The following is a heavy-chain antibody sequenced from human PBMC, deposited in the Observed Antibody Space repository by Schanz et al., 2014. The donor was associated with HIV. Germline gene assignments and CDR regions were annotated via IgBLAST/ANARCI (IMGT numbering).Heavy chain of an antibody. V-gene: IGHV3-9*01. J-gene: IGHJ4*02. CDR1: GFAFSRYT. CDR3: AKDAARIYYDILTGPFDS. D-gene: IGHD3-9*01. CDR2: ISWNSGSK. Sequence: EVQLVESGGGLVKPGGSLRLSCTASGFAFSRYTMNWVRQAPGKGPEWVSGISWNSGSKGYAESVKGRFTISRDNAKNSLYLQMNSLRGEDTALYYCAKDAARIYYDILTGPFDSWGQGTLVTVSS.